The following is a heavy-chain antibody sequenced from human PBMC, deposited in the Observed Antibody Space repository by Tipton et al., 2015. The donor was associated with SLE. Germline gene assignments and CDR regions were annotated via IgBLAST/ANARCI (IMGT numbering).Heavy chain of an antibody. J-gene: IGHJ5*02. CDR2: IYYSGST. CDR3: ARHPPGGIADH. Sequence: TLSLTCTVSGGSISSYYWSWIRQPPGKGLEWIGYIYYSGSTNYNPSLKSRVTISVDTSKNQFSLKLSSVTAADTAVYYCARHPPGGIADHWGQGTLVTVSS. D-gene: IGHD3-16*01. CDR1: GGSISSYY. V-gene: IGHV4-59*01.